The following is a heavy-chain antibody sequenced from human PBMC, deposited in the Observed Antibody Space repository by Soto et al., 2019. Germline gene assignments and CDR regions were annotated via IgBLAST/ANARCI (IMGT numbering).Heavy chain of an antibody. CDR3: AKDGSPNWSYVSLTSNWFDP. J-gene: IGHJ5*01. Sequence: GGSLRLSCAASGFTFSSYGMHWVRQAPGKGLEWVAVISYDGSNKYYADSVKGRFTISRDNSKNTLYLQMNSLRAEDTAVYYCAKDGSPNWSYVSLTSNWFDPWGQGTLVTVSS. D-gene: IGHD1-7*01. CDR1: GFTFSSYG. CDR2: ISYDGSNK. V-gene: IGHV3-30*18.